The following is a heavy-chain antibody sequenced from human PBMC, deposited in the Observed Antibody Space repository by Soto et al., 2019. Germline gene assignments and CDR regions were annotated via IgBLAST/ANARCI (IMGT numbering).Heavy chain of an antibody. CDR2: ISWNSGTI. CDR3: AKAPGDIAAGRNHVYNYGMHD. CDR1: GFIFDEYA. J-gene: IGHJ6*02. V-gene: IGHV3-9*03. Sequence: EVQLVESGGGLVQPGRSLRLSCAASGFIFDEYAMHWVRQAPGKGLEWVSGISWNSGTIGYADSVKGRFSISSDNAKNTPYRQMNSRRVEDLALYYSAKAPGDIAAGRNHVYNYGMHDWGQGTTVTGSS. D-gene: IGHD6-6*01.